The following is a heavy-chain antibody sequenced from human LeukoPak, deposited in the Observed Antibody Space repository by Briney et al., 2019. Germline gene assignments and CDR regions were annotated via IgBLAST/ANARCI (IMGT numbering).Heavy chain of an antibody. J-gene: IGHJ3*02. D-gene: IGHD3-22*01. CDR2: IYPGDSDT. CDR1: GYSFTSYW. V-gene: IGHV5-51*01. Sequence: GESLKISCKGSGYSFTSYWIGWVRQMPGKGLEWMGIIYPGDSDTRYSPSFQGHVTISADKSITTAYLQWGSLKASDTAMYYCARDYYDSSGSDAFDIWGEGTMVTVYS. CDR3: ARDYYDSSGSDAFDI.